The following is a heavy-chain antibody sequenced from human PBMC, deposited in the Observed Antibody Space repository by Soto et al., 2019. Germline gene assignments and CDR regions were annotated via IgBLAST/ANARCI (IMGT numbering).Heavy chain of an antibody. V-gene: IGHV3-23*01. Sequence: GGSLRLSCAASGFTFSTYAMNWVRQAPGQGLEWVSTITASGITYQAESVQGRFTLSRDNSKNTLSLQMNSLRAEDTAVYYCAKGKQLLNYNYYGLDVWGQGTTVTVSS. J-gene: IGHJ6*02. CDR1: GFTFSTYA. CDR3: AKGKQLLNYNYYGLDV. D-gene: IGHD4-4*01. CDR2: ITASGIT.